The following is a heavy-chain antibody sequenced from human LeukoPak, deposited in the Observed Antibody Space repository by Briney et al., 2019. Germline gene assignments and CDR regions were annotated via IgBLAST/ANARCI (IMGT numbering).Heavy chain of an antibody. CDR1: GFTFIRYW. D-gene: IGHD4-17*01. J-gene: IGHJ4*02. CDR3: ASHDYGDYASFDY. CDR2: IKQDGSEK. V-gene: IGHV3-7*03. Sequence: PGGSLRLSCVGSGFTFIRYWMSWLRQAPGKGLEWVANIKQDGSEKHYVDFVKGRFTISRDNARNSLYLQMNSLRAEDTAVYYCASHDYGDYASFDYWGQGTLVTFSS.